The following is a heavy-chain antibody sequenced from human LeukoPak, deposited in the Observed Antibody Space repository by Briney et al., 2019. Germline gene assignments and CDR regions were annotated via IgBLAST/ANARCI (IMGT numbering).Heavy chain of an antibody. D-gene: IGHD4-17*01. Sequence: SETLSLTCTVSGGSINAYYWSWIRQPPGKGLEFIGYIYYSGSTSYSPSLKSRVTISVDTSRNQFSLKLSSVTASDAAVYYCARPYYGDYAFDFWGQGTMVTVSS. CDR1: GGSINAYY. CDR2: IYYSGST. CDR3: ARPYYGDYAFDF. V-gene: IGHV4-59*01. J-gene: IGHJ3*01.